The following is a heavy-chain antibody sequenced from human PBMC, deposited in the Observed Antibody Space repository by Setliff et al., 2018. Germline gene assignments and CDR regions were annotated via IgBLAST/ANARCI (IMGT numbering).Heavy chain of an antibody. CDR3: AASVGGAPFYYGLDV. Sequence: ASVKVSCKASGYTSTTNALHWVRKAPGQSLEWMGWITAGNGDTKNSQKFQDRITITRDTSASTFYMELSSLRSEDTALYSCAASVGGAPFYYGLDVWGQGTTVTVSS. CDR1: GYTSTTNA. J-gene: IGHJ6*02. CDR2: ITAGNGDT. D-gene: IGHD2-15*01. V-gene: IGHV1-3*01.